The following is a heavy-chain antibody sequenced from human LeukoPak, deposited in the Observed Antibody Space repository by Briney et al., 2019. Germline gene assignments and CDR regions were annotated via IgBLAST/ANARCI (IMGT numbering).Heavy chain of an antibody. CDR2: INSDGSST. D-gene: IGHD3-10*01. CDR3: ARVKVRFYFDY. V-gene: IGHV3-74*01. Sequence: RPGGALRLSCAASGFTFSNYWMHWVRQAPGKGLVWVSHINSDGSSTSYADSVKGRFTISRDNAENTLYLQMNTLRAEDTAVYYCARVKVRFYFDYWGQGTLVTVSS. CDR1: GFTFSNYW. J-gene: IGHJ4*02.